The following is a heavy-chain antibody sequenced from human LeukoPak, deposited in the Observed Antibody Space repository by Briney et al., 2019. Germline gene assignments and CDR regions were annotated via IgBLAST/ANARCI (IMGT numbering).Heavy chain of an antibody. V-gene: IGHV1-18*01. J-gene: IGHJ4*02. CDR2: ISAYNGNT. CDR1: GYTFTSYG. D-gene: IGHD3-22*01. CDR3: ARVRETMIVVAELDY. Sequence: ASVKVSCKASGYTFTSYGISWVRQAPGQGLEWMGWISAYNGNTNYAQKLQGRDTMTTDTSTSTAYMELRSLRSDDTAVYYCARVRETMIVVAELDYWGQGTLVTVSS.